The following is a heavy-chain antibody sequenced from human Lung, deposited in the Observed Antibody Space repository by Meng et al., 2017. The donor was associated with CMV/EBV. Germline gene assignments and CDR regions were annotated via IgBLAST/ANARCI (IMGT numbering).Heavy chain of an antibody. Sequence: SXRPXCAGYGLRSSDYAVHWVRQAPGKGLEWVAVMSYDGSDRYYADSVKGRFAISRDSSKTMIYLQMNSLTPEDTAVYYCARDRADETIFGVVTGFCEWGXQGT. CDR2: MSYDGSDR. CDR3: ARDRADETIFGVVTGFCEW. J-gene: IGHJ4*02. D-gene: IGHD3-3*01. CDR1: GLRSSDYA. V-gene: IGHV3-30*09.